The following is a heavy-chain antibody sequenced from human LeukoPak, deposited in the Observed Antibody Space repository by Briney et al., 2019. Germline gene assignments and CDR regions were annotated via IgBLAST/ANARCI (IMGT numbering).Heavy chain of an antibody. Sequence: SGGSLRLSCAASGFTFSSYSMNWVRQAPGKGLEWVSHISSSSDTIFYADSVKGRFTISRDNAKNSLYPQMNSLRAEDTAVYYCVREGSYYDSSGYYYVYYFDYWGQGTLVTVSS. CDR1: GFTFSSYS. CDR3: VREGSYYDSSGYYYVYYFDY. J-gene: IGHJ4*02. V-gene: IGHV3-48*04. CDR2: ISSSSDTI. D-gene: IGHD3-22*01.